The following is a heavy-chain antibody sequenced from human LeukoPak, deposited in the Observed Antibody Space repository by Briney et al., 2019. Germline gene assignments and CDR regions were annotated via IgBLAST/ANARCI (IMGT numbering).Heavy chain of an antibody. CDR3: TRWRGTSVFDY. V-gene: IGHV3-49*04. D-gene: IGHD1-7*01. Sequence: PGGSLRLSCTGSGFTFDDYVMTWVRQAPGKGLEWVSSIRSKADGGTTYYAVSVKGRFTISRDDSKTIAFLQMDSLRIEDTAIYYCTRWRGTSVFDYWGQGTLVTVSS. CDR2: IRSKADGGTT. CDR1: GFTFDDYV. J-gene: IGHJ4*02.